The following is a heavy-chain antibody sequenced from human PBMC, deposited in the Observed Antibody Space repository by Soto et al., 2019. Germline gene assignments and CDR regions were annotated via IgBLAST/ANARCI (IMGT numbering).Heavy chain of an antibody. CDR1: ISLINSYA. CDR2: ISYDGSIK. J-gene: IGHJ4*02. D-gene: IGHD5-18*01. V-gene: IGHV3-30-3*01. CDR3: SCASAAYGYYTRGSDY. Sequence: SSEASISLINSYAMAGVRPATGKGLEWAAVISYDGSIKYDADSVKGRFTITRDNSKNTLSLQMNSLRPEDTAVEDYSCASAAYGYYTRGSDYWGQGNMVTVSS.